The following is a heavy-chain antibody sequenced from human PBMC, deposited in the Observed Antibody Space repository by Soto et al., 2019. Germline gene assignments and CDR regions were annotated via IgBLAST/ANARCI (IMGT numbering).Heavy chain of an antibody. CDR1: GYTFTSYY. CDR2: INPSGGST. D-gene: IGHD6-13*01. CDR3: ARDPTFDSSSWYYFDY. V-gene: IGHV1-46*01. Sequence: ASVKVSCKASGYTFTSYYMHWVRQAPGQGLEWMGIINPSGGSTSYAQKFQGRVTMTRDTSTSTVYMELSSLRSEDTAVYHCARDPTFDSSSWYYFDYWGQGTLVTVSS. J-gene: IGHJ4*02.